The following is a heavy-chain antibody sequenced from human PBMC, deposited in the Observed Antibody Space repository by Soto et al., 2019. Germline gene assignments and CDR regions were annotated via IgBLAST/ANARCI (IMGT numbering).Heavy chain of an antibody. J-gene: IGHJ4*02. CDR2: IIPAYGAP. D-gene: IGHD2-15*01. CDR3: ARSPRGIIVVVSTALNS. V-gene: IGHV1-69*01. CDR1: GGSFDNHV. Sequence: QVQLVQSGSEVKKPGSAMKVSCKASGGSFDNHVFAWVRQAPGQGLEWLGQIIPAYGAPNYAQKFQGRNTITADEPTSSANRELGSLTSADTAVYYCARSPRGIIVVVSTALNSWGQGPRITVAS.